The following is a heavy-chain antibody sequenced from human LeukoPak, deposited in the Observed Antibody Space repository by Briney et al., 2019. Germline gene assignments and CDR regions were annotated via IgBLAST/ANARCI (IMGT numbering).Heavy chain of an antibody. D-gene: IGHD6-19*01. J-gene: IGHJ4*02. V-gene: IGHV3-66*01. Sequence: GGSLRLSCAASGFTVSSNYMSWVRQAPGKGLEWVSVIYSGGSTYYADSVKGRFTISRDNSKNTLYLQMNSLRAEDTAVYYCAKESYSDSSGWSNYFDYWGQGTLVTVSS. CDR3: AKESYSDSSGWSNYFDY. CDR1: GFTVSSNY. CDR2: IYSGGST.